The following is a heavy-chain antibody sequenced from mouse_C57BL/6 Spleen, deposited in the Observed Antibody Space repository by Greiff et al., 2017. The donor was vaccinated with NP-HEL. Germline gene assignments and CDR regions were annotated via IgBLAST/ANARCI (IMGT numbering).Heavy chain of an antibody. CDR1: GYTFTSYD. V-gene: IGHV1-85*01. Sequence: QVQLQQSGPELVKPGASVKLSCKASGYTFTSYDINWVKQRPGQGLEWIGWIYPRDGSTKYNEKFTGKATLTVYTAASTAYMERHSLTSEDSAVYFCARFYYGNYGEFAYWGQGTLVTVSA. CDR3: ARFYYGNYGEFAY. J-gene: IGHJ3*01. D-gene: IGHD2-1*01. CDR2: IYPRDGST.